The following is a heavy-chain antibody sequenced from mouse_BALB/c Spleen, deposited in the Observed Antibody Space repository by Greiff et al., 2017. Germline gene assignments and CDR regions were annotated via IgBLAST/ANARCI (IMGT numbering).Heavy chain of an antibody. D-gene: IGHD1-1*01. Sequence: EVKLMESGGDLVKPGGSLKLSCAASGFTFSSYGMSWVRQTPDKRLEWVATISSGGSYTYYPDSVKGRFTISRDNAKNTLYLQMSSLKSEDTAMYYCARRGTTVVVHFDYWGQGTTLTVSS. CDR2: ISSGGSYT. V-gene: IGHV5-6*02. CDR1: GFTFSSYG. J-gene: IGHJ2*01. CDR3: ARRGTTVVVHFDY.